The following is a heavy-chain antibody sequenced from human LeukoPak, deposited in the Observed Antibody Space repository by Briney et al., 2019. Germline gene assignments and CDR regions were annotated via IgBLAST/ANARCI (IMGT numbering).Heavy chain of an antibody. V-gene: IGHV4-59*01. CDR2: IYYSGST. Sequence: SETLSLTCTVSGGSISSYYWSWIRQPPGKGLEWIGYIYYSGSTNYNPSLKSRVTISVDTSKNQFSLKLSSVTAADTAVYCCARRNRYYFDYWGQGTLVTVSS. J-gene: IGHJ4*02. D-gene: IGHD1-14*01. CDR1: GGSISSYY. CDR3: ARRNRYYFDY.